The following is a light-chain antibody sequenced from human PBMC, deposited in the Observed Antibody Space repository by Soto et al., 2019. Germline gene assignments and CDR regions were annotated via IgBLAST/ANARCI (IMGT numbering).Light chain of an antibody. J-gene: IGKJ1*01. CDR1: QSVSSNY. CDR3: QQYGSSPPT. CDR2: GAS. V-gene: IGKV3-20*01. Sequence: EIVLTHSPGTLSLSPGERATLSCRASQSVSSNYLAWYQRKPGQAPRLLIYGASSRATDIPNRFSGSGSGTDFTLTITRLEPEDFAVYYCQQYGSSPPTFGQGTKVEI.